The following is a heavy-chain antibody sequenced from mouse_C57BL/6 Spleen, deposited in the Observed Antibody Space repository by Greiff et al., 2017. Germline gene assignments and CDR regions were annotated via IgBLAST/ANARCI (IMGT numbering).Heavy chain of an antibody. Sequence: VQLKESGGGLVKPGGSLKLSCAASGFTFSDYGMHWVRQAPEKGLEWVAYISSGSSTIYYADTVKGRFTISRDNAKNTLFLQMTSLRSEDTAMYYCARTGGSGYFDVWGTGTTVTVSS. J-gene: IGHJ1*03. CDR1: GFTFSDYG. D-gene: IGHD1-1*01. V-gene: IGHV5-17*01. CDR2: ISSGSSTI. CDR3: ARTGGSGYFDV.